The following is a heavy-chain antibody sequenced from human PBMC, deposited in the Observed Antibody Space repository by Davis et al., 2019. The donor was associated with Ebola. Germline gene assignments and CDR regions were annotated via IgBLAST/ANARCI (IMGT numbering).Heavy chain of an antibody. CDR2: IDLSGGKT. CDR1: GFTFSRNA. V-gene: IGHV3-23*01. D-gene: IGHD2-15*01. J-gene: IGHJ3*02. CDR3: AKDANCNGGNIISGTRCYNWGDFDI. Sequence: GESLKISCVASGFTFSRNAMSWVRQAPGMGLEWVSNIDLSGGKTYYAESVKGRFTISRDNSKDTVYLQMDSLRAEDTAGYYCAKDANCNGGNIISGTRCYNWGDFDIWGQGTMVTVSS.